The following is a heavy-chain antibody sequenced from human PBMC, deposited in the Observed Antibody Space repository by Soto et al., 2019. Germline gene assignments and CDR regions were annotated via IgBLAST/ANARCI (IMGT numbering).Heavy chain of an antibody. J-gene: IGHJ6*03. CDR2: INSDGSST. V-gene: IGHV3-74*01. CDR1: GFTFSSYW. CDR3: ERDLSSSNYYYYMDV. D-gene: IGHD6-6*01. Sequence: GGSLRLSCAASGFTFSSYWMHWVRQAPGKGLVWVSRINSDGSSTSYADSVKGRFTISRDNAKNTLYLQMNSLRAEDTAVYYCERDLSSSNYYYYMDVWGKGTTVTVSS.